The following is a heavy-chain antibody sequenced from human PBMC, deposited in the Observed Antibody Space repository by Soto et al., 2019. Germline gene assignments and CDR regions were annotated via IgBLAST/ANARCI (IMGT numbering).Heavy chain of an antibody. CDR2: LYHGGAT. J-gene: IGHJ4*02. Sequence: EARLVESGGGLVQPGGSLRLSYAASGFTVSSNYMTWVRQAPGKGLEWVSLLYHGGATHYAASVKGRFSISSHSSQNTLFLQMNSLRTEDTATYYCVRGRYGSEIHWGQGTKVTVSS. CDR3: VRGRYGSEIH. V-gene: IGHV3-53*04. CDR1: GFTVSSNY. D-gene: IGHD3-10*01.